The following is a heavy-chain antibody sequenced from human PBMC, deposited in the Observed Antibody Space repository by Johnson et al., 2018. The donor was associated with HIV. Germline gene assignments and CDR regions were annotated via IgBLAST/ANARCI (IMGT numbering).Heavy chain of an antibody. CDR3: GRDIHYSNSVPDAFDI. CDR1: GFTFSSYA. V-gene: IGHV3-23*04. Sequence: VQLVESGGGLVQPGGSLRFSCAVSGFTFSSYAMSWVRQAPGKGLEWVSAISGSGGSTYYADSVKGRFTISRDNSKNTLYLQMNSLRAEDTAVYYCGRDIHYSNSVPDAFDIWGQGTVVTVSS. CDR2: ISGSGGST. J-gene: IGHJ3*02. D-gene: IGHD4-11*01.